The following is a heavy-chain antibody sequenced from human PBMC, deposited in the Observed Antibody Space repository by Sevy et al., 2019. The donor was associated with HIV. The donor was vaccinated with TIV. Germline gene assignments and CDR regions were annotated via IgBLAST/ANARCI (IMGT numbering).Heavy chain of an antibody. CDR2: INTNPGNP. D-gene: IGHD6-13*01. V-gene: IGHV7-4-1*02. CDR3: ARGGIAAAGTEGYYYYGMDV. J-gene: IGHJ6*02. CDR1: GYTFTSYA. Sequence: ASVKVSCKASGYTFTSYAMNWVRQAPGQGLEWMGWINTNPGNPTYAQGFTGGLVFSLDTSVSTAYLQISSLKAEDTAMYYWARGGIAAAGTEGYYYYGMDVWGQGTTVTVSS.